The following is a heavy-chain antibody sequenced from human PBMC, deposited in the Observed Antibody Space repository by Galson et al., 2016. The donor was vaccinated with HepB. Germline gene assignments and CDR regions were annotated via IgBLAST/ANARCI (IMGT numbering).Heavy chain of an antibody. CDR2: ISWNSGNT. J-gene: IGHJ5*02. Sequence: LRLSCAASGFTFGDYAMHWVRQAPGKGLEWVSGISWNSGNTGYADSVKGRFTISRDNPKNSLYLQMNSLRAEDTALYYCAKAAQYCSSSSCRNWFDPWGQGTLVTVSS. V-gene: IGHV3-9*01. CDR3: AKAAQYCSSSSCRNWFDP. D-gene: IGHD2-2*01. CDR1: GFTFGDYA.